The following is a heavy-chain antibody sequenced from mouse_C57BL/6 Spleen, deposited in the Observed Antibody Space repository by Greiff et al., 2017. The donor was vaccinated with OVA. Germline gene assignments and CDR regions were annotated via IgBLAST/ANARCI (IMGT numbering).Heavy chain of an antibody. J-gene: IGHJ2*01. D-gene: IGHD1-1*01. CDR1: GYTFTDYE. Sequence: QVQLQQSGAELVRPGASVTLSCKASGYTFTDYEMHWVKQTPVHGLEWIGAIDPETGGTAYNQKFKGKAILTADKSSSTAYMELRSLTSEDSAVYYCTRGPITTVVAGPFDYWGQGTTLTVSS. CDR2: IDPETGGT. V-gene: IGHV1-15*01. CDR3: TRGPITTVVAGPFDY.